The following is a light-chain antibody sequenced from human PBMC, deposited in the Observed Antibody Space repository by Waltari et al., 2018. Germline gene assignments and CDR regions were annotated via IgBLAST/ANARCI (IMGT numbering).Light chain of an antibody. J-gene: IGLJ2*01. CDR2: DNN. CDR3: GTWDSSLSAVV. Sequence: QSVLTQPPSVSAAPGQKVTISCSGSSSNIGNNYVSWYQQLPGTAPKLLIYDNNKRPSGIPDRCSGTKSGTSATLCITGLQTGDEADYYCGTWDSSLSAVVFGGGTKLTVL. CDR1: SSNIGNNY. V-gene: IGLV1-51*01.